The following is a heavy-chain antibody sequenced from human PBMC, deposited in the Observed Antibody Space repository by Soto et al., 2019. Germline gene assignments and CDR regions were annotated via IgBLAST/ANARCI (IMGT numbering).Heavy chain of an antibody. V-gene: IGHV3-48*03. D-gene: IGHD3-22*01. CDR3: ASKRPADYYASSGSIGDAFDI. CDR2: ISSRGSTI. Sequence: GGSLRLSCAASGFTFSSYEMNWVRQAPGKGLEWVSYISSRGSTIYYADSVKGRFTISRDNAKNSLYLQMNSLRAEDTAVYYCASKRPADYYASSGSIGDAFDIWGQQTMVTVSS. J-gene: IGHJ3*02. CDR1: GFTFSSYE.